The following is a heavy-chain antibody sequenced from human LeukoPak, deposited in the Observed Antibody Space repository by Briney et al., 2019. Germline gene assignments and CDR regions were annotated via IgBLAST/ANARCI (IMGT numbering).Heavy chain of an antibody. J-gene: IGHJ5*02. Sequence: SETLSLTCAVYGGSFSGDFWSWIRQSPGKGLEWIGEINHGGSTNYNPSLKSRVTISVDTSKNQFSLKLSSVTAADTAVYYCARDFPPSDYGAPVVWFDPWGQGTLVTVSS. D-gene: IGHD4-17*01. V-gene: IGHV4-34*01. CDR1: GGSFSGDF. CDR2: INHGGST. CDR3: ARDFPPSDYGAPVVWFDP.